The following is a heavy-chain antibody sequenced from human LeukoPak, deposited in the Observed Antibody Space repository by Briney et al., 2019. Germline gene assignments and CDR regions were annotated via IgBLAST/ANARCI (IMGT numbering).Heavy chain of an antibody. CDR2: INHSGST. D-gene: IGHD3-10*01. Sequence: SETLSLACAVYGGSFSGYYWSWIRQPPGKGLKWIGEINHSGSTNYNPSLKSRVTISVDTSKNQFSLKLSSVTAADTAVYYCARGWGVRGVIAFDYWGQGTLVTVSS. CDR3: ARGWGVRGVIAFDY. CDR1: GGSFSGYY. J-gene: IGHJ4*02. V-gene: IGHV4-34*01.